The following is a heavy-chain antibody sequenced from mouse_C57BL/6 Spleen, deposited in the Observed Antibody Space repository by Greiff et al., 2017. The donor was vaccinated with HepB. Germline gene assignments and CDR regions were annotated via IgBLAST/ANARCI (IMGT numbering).Heavy chain of an antibody. V-gene: IGHV1-80*01. D-gene: IGHD2-4*01. CDR2: IYPGDGDT. J-gene: IGHJ2*01. CDR3: ARGYYDYALDY. Sequence: QVQLKQSGAELVKPGASVKISCKASGYAFSSYWMNWVKQRPGKGLEWIGQIYPGDGDTNYNGKFKGKATLTADKSSSTAYMQLSSLTSEDSAVYFCARGYYDYALDYWGQGTTLTVSS. CDR1: GYAFSSYW.